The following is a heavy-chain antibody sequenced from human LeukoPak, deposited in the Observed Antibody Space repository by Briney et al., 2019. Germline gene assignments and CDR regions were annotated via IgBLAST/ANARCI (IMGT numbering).Heavy chain of an antibody. D-gene: IGHD6-13*01. CDR3: ASVLAAAGKIDY. CDR2: INHSGST. Sequence: KASETLSLTCAVYGGSFSGYYWSWIRQPPGKGLEWIGEINHSGSTNYNPSLKSRVTISVDTSKNQFPLKLSSVTAADTAVYYCASVLAAAGKIDYWGQGTLVTVSS. J-gene: IGHJ4*02. V-gene: IGHV4-34*01. CDR1: GGSFSGYY.